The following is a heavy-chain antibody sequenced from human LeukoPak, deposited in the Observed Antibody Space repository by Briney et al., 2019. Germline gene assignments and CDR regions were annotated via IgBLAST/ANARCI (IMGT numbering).Heavy chain of an antibody. D-gene: IGHD5-18*01. J-gene: IGHJ4*02. CDR2: IDPSDTET. CDR1: GYSFTSYW. V-gene: IGHV5-51*01. CDR3: ARQTAMGRSGDY. Sequence: GESLKISCKASGYSFTSYWIGWVRQMPGKGLEWMGIIDPSDTETRYTPSFQGQVTISVDKSLTTADLQWNSLKASDTAMYYCARQTAMGRSGDYWGQGTLVTVSS.